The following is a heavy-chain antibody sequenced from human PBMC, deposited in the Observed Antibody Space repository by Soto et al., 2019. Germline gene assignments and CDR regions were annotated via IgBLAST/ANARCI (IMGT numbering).Heavy chain of an antibody. V-gene: IGHV3-33*01. CDR1: GFTFSSYG. CDR3: ARDGASMTTVRYNWFDP. D-gene: IGHD4-4*01. Sequence: VGSLRLSCAASGFTFSSYGMHWVRQAPGKGLEWVAVIWYDGSNKYYADSVKGRFTISRDNSKNTLYLQMNSLRAEDTAVYYCARDGASMTTVRYNWFDPWGQGTLVTVSS. J-gene: IGHJ5*02. CDR2: IWYDGSNK.